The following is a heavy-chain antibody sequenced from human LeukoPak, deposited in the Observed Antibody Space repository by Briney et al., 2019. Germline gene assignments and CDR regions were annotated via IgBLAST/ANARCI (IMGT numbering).Heavy chain of an antibody. J-gene: IGHJ4*02. CDR1: GGSISSDTNY. CDR2: IYTSGST. CDR3: ARGRRWELLPIDY. V-gene: IGHV4-61*02. Sequence: PSETLSLTCTVSGGSISSDTNYWSWIRQPAGKGLEWIGRIYTSGSTSYNPSLKSRVTISVDTSKNLFSLRLTSVTAADTAVYYCARGRRWELLPIDYWGQGTLVTVSS. D-gene: IGHD1-26*01.